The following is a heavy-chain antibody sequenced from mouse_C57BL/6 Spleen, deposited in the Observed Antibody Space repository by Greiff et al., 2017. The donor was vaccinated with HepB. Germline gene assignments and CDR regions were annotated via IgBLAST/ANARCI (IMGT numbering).Heavy chain of an antibody. CDR3: ARGTQAYFDY. J-gene: IGHJ2*01. Sequence: EVKLVESAGGLVQPGSSMKLSCTASGFTFSDYYMAWVRQVPEKGLEWVANINYDGSSTYYLDSLKSRFIISRDNAKNILYLQMSSLKSEDTATYYCARGTQAYFDYWGQGTTLTVSS. V-gene: IGHV5-16*01. D-gene: IGHD3-2*02. CDR2: INYDGSST. CDR1: GFTFSDYY.